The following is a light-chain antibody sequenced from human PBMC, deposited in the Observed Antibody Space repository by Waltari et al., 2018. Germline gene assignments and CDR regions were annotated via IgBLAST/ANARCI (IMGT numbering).Light chain of an antibody. CDR3: VTWDDSLGGYYV. J-gene: IGLJ1*01. CDR1: TSNIGNNY. CDR2: RDS. V-gene: IGLV1-47*01. Sequence: QSVLTQSPSASGTPGQSVAISCSGATSNIGNNYVYWYQQLPGTAPKLLIYRDSQRPSGVPDRFSGSKSGTSASLAISGLRSEDEDDYYCVTWDDSLGGYYVFGTGTKVTVL.